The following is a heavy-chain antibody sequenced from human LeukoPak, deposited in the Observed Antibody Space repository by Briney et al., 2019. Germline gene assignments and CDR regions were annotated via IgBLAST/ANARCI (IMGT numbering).Heavy chain of an antibody. CDR1: GFSFSSYS. CDR2: ISTSSSYI. J-gene: IGHJ6*04. CDR3: AELGITMIGGV. V-gene: IGHV3-21*01. Sequence: PGGSLRLSCAASGFSFSSYSMNWVRQAPGKGLEWVSSISTSSSYIYYADSVKGRFTISRDNAKNSLYLQMNSLRAEDTAVYYCAELGITMIGGVWGKGTTVTISS. D-gene: IGHD3-10*02.